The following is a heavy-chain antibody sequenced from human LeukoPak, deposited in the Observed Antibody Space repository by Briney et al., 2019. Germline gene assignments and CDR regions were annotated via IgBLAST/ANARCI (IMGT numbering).Heavy chain of an antibody. CDR2: IHHSGST. CDR1: GGSISSSNW. J-gene: IGHJ4*02. CDR3: ARETPHYYVSVNYYFLDY. V-gene: IGHV4-4*02. Sequence: SETLSLTCAVSGGSISSSNWWSWVRQPPGKGLEWIGEIHHSGSTNFNPSLESRVTISVDKSKNQFSLKLSSVTAADTAVYYCARETPHYYVSVNYYFLDYWGQGTWSPSPQ. D-gene: IGHD3-10*01.